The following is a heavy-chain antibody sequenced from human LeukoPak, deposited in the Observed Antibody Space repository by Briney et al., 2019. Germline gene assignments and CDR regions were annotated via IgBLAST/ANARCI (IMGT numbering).Heavy chain of an antibody. D-gene: IGHD3-22*01. CDR1: GYTFTGYG. CDR3: ARADSGGYYVAYWY. CDR2: ISAYKGST. Sequence: ASVKVSCKASGYTFTGYGIIWVRQAPGQGLEWLGWISAYKGSTKHPQMFQGRVTVTTDTSTSTAYMELRSLRSDDTAVYYCARADSGGYYVAYWYWGQGTLVTVSS. J-gene: IGHJ4*02. V-gene: IGHV1-18*01.